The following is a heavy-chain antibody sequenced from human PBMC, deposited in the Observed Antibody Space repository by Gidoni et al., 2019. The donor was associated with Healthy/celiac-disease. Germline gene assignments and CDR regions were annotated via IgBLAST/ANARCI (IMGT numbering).Heavy chain of an antibody. D-gene: IGHD6-19*01. CDR2: IYSGGST. J-gene: IGHJ2*01. V-gene: IGHV3-66*01. CDR1: GFTVSSNY. CDR3: ASTIAVAGAGYWYFDL. Sequence: EVQLVESGGGLVQPGGSRRLSCAAAGFTVSSNYMSWVRQAPGKGLGWVSVIYSGGSTYSADSVKGRFPISRDNSKNTLYLQMNSLRAEDTAVYYCASTIAVAGAGYWYFDLWGRGTLVTVSS.